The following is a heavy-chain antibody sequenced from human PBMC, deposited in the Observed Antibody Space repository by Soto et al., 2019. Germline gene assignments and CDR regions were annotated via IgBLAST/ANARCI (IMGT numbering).Heavy chain of an antibody. V-gene: IGHV4-39*01. J-gene: IGHJ6*02. CDR3: ARHPPPGRWLQLQARYYYYGMDA. Sequence: SETLSLTCTVSGGSSSSSSYYWGWIRQPPGKGLEWIGSIYYSGSTYYNPSLKSRVTISVDTSKNQFSLKLSSVTAADTAVYYCARHPPPGRWLQLQARYYYYGMDAWGQGTTVTVSS. CDR2: IYYSGST. D-gene: IGHD5-12*01. CDR1: GGSSSSSSYY.